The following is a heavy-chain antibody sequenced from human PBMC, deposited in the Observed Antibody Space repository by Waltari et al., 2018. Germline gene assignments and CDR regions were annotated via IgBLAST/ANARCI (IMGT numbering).Heavy chain of an antibody. V-gene: IGHV4-38-2*01. CDR3: ARAPTMVYGMDV. Sequence: QVQLQESGPGLVKPSETLSLTCAVSGSSISSGYYWGWIRQPPGKGLEWIGSIYHSGSTYYNPSLKSRVTISVDTSKNQFSLKLSSVTAADTAVYYCARAPTMVYGMDVWGQGTTVTVSS. J-gene: IGHJ6*02. CDR1: GSSISSGYY. CDR2: IYHSGST. D-gene: IGHD3-10*01.